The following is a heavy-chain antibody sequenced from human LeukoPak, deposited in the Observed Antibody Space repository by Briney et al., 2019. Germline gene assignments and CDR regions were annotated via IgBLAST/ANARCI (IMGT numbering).Heavy chain of an antibody. CDR2: IYHSGST. V-gene: IGHV4-30-2*05. Sequence: PSETLSLTCAVSGGSISSGGYSWSWIRQPPGKGLEWIGYIYHSGSTYYNPSLKSRVTISVDTSKNQFSLKLSSVTAADTAVYYCARDAHYGGNSYGIDYWGQGTLVTVSS. J-gene: IGHJ4*02. CDR3: ARDAHYGGNSYGIDY. CDR1: GGSISSGGYS. D-gene: IGHD4-23*01.